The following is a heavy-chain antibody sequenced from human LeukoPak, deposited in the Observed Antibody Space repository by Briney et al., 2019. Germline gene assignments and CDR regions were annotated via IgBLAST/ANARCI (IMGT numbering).Heavy chain of an antibody. Sequence: GGSLRLSCAASGFTFSSYWMSWVRQAPGKGLEWVANIKKDGSEKYYVDSVKGRFTISRDNAKNTLYLQMNSLRAEDTAVYYCAKDAAYYYYMDVWGKGTTVTVSS. CDR1: GFTFSSYW. V-gene: IGHV3-7*01. CDR3: AKDAAYYYYMDV. D-gene: IGHD2-15*01. CDR2: IKKDGSEK. J-gene: IGHJ6*03.